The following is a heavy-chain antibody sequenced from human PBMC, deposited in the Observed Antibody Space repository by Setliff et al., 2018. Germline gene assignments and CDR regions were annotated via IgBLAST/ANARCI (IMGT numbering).Heavy chain of an antibody. CDR3: ARISSLGWLQLSWAFDI. CDR2: IFSNDEK. Sequence: KSGPTLVNPTETLTLTCTVSGFSLSNARMGVSWIRQPPGKALEWLAHIFSNDEKSYSTSLKSRLTISKDTSKSQVVLTMTNMDPVDTATYYCARISSLGWLQLSWAFDIWGQGTMVTVSS. CDR1: GFSLSNARMG. V-gene: IGHV2-26*01. J-gene: IGHJ3*02. D-gene: IGHD1-1*01.